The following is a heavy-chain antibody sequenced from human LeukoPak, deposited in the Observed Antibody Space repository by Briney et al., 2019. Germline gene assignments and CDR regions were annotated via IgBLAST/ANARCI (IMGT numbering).Heavy chain of an antibody. CDR3: ERDRCSNGVCLFDY. CDR2: ISAYNGNT. V-gene: IGHV1-18*01. CDR1: GYTFTNYG. D-gene: IGHD2-8*01. J-gene: IGHJ4*02. Sequence: ASVKVSCKASGYTFTNYGISWVRQAPGQGLEWMGWISAYNGNTNYAQKLQGRVTMTTDTSTSTAYMELRSLRSDDTAVYYCERDRCSNGVCLFDYWGQGSLVTVTS.